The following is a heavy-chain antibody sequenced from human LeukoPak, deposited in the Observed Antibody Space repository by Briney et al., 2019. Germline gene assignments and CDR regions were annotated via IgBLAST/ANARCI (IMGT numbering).Heavy chain of an antibody. CDR1: GYTLTELS. Sequence: SVKVSCKVSGYTLTELSMHWVRQAPGKGLEWMGGFDPEDGETIYAQKFQGRVTMTEDTSTDTAYMELSSLRSEDTAVYYCATDHGGSGSSYYYYYTDVWGKGTTVTVSS. D-gene: IGHD3-10*01. CDR3: ATDHGGSGSSYYYYYTDV. V-gene: IGHV1-24*01. CDR2: FDPEDGET. J-gene: IGHJ6*03.